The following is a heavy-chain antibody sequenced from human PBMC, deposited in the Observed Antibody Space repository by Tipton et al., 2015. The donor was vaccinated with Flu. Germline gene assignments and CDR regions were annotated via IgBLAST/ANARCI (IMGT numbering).Heavy chain of an antibody. Sequence: TLSLTCTVSGGSVNSYFWSWIRQPPGKRLELIGSIYPSGTTYYNPSLKSRVTISVDTSKSQFSLMLRSVTAADTAVYYCARLSYYDVDLKNFYFDYWGQGALVTVSS. CDR2: IYPSGTT. CDR1: GGSVNSYF. V-gene: IGHV4-59*05. CDR3: ARLSYYDVDLKNFYFDY. D-gene: IGHD3-10*02. J-gene: IGHJ4*02.